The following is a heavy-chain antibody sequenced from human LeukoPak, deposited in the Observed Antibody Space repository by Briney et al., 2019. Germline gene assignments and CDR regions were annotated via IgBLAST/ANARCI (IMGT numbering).Heavy chain of an antibody. J-gene: IGHJ4*02. D-gene: IGHD3-9*01. Sequence: PSETLSLTCTVSGGSISSGGYYWSWIRQHPGKGLEWIGYIYYSGSTYYNPSLKSRVTISVDTSKNQFSLKLSSVTAADTAAYYCARTLVSQLTDYWGQETLVTVSS. CDR3: ARTLVSQLTDY. V-gene: IGHV4-31*03. CDR2: IYYSGST. CDR1: GGSISSGGYY.